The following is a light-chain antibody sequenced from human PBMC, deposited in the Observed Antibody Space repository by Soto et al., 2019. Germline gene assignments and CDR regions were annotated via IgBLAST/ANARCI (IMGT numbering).Light chain of an antibody. CDR1: QSVSSN. V-gene: IGKV3-15*01. J-gene: IGKJ1*01. CDR3: QQYNNWPPWT. Sequence: EIVRTQSPATLSVSPGERATRSCRASQSVSSNLAWYQQKPGQAPRLLIYVASTRATGIPARVSGSGSGTEFTRTIRSLQSEDFAVYYCQQYNNWPPWTFGQGTKVEIK. CDR2: VAS.